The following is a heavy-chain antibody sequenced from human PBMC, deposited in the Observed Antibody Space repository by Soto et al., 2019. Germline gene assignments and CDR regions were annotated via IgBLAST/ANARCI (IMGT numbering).Heavy chain of an antibody. CDR2: IYYSGST. CDR1: GGSISSVGYY. V-gene: IGHV4-31*03. CDR3: ASSLEYSSSSVYYFDY. J-gene: IGHJ4*02. D-gene: IGHD6-6*01. Sequence: SETLSLTCTVSGGSISSVGYYWSWIRQHPGKGLEWIGYIYYSGSTHYNPSLKSRVTISVDTSKNQFSLKLSSVTAADTAVYYCASSLEYSSSSVYYFDYWGQGTLVTVSS.